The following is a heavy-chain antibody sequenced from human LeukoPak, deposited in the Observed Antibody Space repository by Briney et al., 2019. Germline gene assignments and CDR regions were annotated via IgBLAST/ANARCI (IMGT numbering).Heavy chain of an antibody. J-gene: IGHJ3*02. Sequence: PGGSLRLSCAASGFTFDDYAMHWVRQAPGKGLEWVSGINWNGGSTGYADSVKGRFTISRGNAKNSLYLQMNSLRAEDTALYYCARATYCGGDCYPPGGDAFDIWGQGTMVTVSS. CDR3: ARATYCGGDCYPPGGDAFDI. D-gene: IGHD2-21*01. CDR1: GFTFDDYA. CDR2: INWNGGST. V-gene: IGHV3-20*04.